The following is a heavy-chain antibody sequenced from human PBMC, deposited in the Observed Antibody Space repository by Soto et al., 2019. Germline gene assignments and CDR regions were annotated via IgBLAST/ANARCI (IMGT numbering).Heavy chain of an antibody. Sequence: GASVKVSCKASGYTFTSYYMHWVRQAPGQGLEWMGIINPSGGSTSYAQKLQGRVTMTTDTSTSTAYMELRSLRSDDTAVYYCARGGGGRKYGMDVWGQGTTVTVSS. CDR2: INPSGGST. CDR1: GYTFTSYY. J-gene: IGHJ6*02. V-gene: IGHV1-46*01. CDR3: ARGGGGRKYGMDV. D-gene: IGHD3-16*01.